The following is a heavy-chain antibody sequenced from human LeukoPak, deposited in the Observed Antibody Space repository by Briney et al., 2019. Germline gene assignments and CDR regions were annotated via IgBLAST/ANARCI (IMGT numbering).Heavy chain of an antibody. CDR1: GFTFSNAW. V-gene: IGHV3-15*01. CDR2: IKSKTDGGTT. J-gene: IGHJ4*02. D-gene: IGHD3-22*01. CDR3: TTDYPYYYGSSGYYFDY. Sequence: GGSLRLSCAASGFTFSNAWMSWVRQAPGKGLEWVGRIKSKTDGGTTDYAAPVKGGFTISRDDSKNTLYLQMNSLKTEDTAVYYCTTDYPYYYGSSGYYFDYWGQGTLVTVSS.